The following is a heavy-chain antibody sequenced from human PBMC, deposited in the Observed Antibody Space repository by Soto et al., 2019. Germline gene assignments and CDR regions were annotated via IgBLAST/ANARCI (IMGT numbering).Heavy chain of an antibody. V-gene: IGHV3-49*03. Sequence: PGGSLRLSCTASGFTFGDYAMSWFRQAPGKGLEWVGFIRSKAYGGTTEYAASVKGRFTISRDDSKSIAYLQMNSLKTEDTAVYYCTRDRLWFGELLSTFDYWGQGTLVTVSS. CDR2: IRSKAYGGTT. J-gene: IGHJ4*02. CDR1: GFTFGDYA. CDR3: TRDRLWFGELLSTFDY. D-gene: IGHD3-10*01.